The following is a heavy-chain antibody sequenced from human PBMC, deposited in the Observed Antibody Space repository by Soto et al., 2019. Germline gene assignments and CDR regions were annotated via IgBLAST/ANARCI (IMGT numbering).Heavy chain of an antibody. Sequence: QVQLVESGGGEVQPGRSLTISCAASGFTFSTYGMHWVRQTPGKGLEWVAVISYDGTNKFYSDSVKGRFTISRDNFKNTLTLQMNSLRADGTTVYYCATEPRYWSGGSCSITGNAFDIWGQGTMVTVSS. CDR3: ATEPRYWSGGSCSITGNAFDI. CDR1: GFTFSTYG. J-gene: IGHJ3*02. V-gene: IGHV3-30*03. D-gene: IGHD2-15*01. CDR2: ISYDGTNK.